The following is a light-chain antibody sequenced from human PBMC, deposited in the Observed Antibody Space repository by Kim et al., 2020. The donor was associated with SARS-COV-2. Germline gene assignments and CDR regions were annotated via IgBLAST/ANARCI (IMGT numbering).Light chain of an antibody. CDR3: AAWDDSLNGVV. Sequence: ELTQPPSASGTPGQRVTISCSGSSSNIGSNTVNWYQQLPGTAPKLLIYSNNQRPSGVPDRFSGSKSGTSASLAISWLQSEDEADYYCAAWDDSLNGVVFGGGTQLTVL. J-gene: IGLJ2*01. CDR2: SNN. V-gene: IGLV1-44*01. CDR1: SSNIGSNT.